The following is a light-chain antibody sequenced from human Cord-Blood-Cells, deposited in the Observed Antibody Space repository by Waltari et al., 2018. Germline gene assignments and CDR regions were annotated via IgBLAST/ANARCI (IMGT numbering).Light chain of an antibody. CDR1: SSDVGGYNY. CDR2: DVS. CDR3: SSYTSSSTLVV. Sequence: QSALTQPASVSGSPGQSITISCTGTSSDVGGYNYVSWYQQHPGKAPKLMIYDVSNRPSGVSNRCSGSKSGNTASLTICGLQAEDEADYYCSSYTSSSTLVVFGGGTKLTVL. V-gene: IGLV2-14*01. J-gene: IGLJ2*01.